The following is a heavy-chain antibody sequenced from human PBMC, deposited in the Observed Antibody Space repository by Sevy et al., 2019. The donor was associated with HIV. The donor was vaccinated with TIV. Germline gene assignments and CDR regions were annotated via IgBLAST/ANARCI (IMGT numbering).Heavy chain of an antibody. D-gene: IGHD1-1*01. J-gene: IGHJ6*02. Sequence: GGSLRLSCAASGFTFSHAWMSWVRQAPGKGLEWVGRIKSKTDGGTIDYVAPVKGRFTIARDDSKNALYLQLNSLKSEDTAVYYCTLDGILNVGNNYYYGMDVWGQGTTVTVSS. CDR3: TLDGILNVGNNYYYGMDV. CDR2: IKSKTDGGTI. V-gene: IGHV3-15*01. CDR1: GFTFSHAW.